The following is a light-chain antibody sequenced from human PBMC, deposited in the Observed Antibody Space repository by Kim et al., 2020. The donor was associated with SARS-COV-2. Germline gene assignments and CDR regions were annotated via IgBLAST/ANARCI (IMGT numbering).Light chain of an antibody. CDR3: LSYTSTSSYV. J-gene: IGLJ1*01. V-gene: IGLV2-14*01. CDR1: SSDVGAYNY. Sequence: QSVLTQPASVSGSPGQSITISCTGTSSDVGAYNYVSWYQQHPGKAPKLLIYDVIKRPSGVSDRFSASKSGNAASLTISGLQAEDEADYYCLSYTSTSSYVFGTGTKVTVL. CDR2: DVI.